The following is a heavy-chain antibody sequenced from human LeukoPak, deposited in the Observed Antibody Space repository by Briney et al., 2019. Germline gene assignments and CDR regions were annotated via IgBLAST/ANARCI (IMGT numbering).Heavy chain of an antibody. V-gene: IGHV1-18*01. J-gene: IGHJ5*02. CDR2: ISAYNGNT. D-gene: IGHD3-16*01. CDR3: ARVRADGGGAAHYGWFDP. CDR1: GYTFTSYG. Sequence: GASVKVSCKASGYTFTSYGISWVRQAPGQGLEWMGWISAYNGNTNYAQKLQGRVTMTTDTSTSTAYMELRSLRSDDTAVYYCARVRADGGGAAHYGWFDPWGQGTPVTVSS.